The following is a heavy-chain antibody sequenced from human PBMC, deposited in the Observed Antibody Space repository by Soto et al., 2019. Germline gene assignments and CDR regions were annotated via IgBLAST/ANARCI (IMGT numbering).Heavy chain of an antibody. CDR2: IWYDGSNK. J-gene: IGHJ5*02. Sequence: QVQLVESGGGVVQPGRSLRLSCAASGFTFSSYGMHWVRQAPGKGLEWVAVIWYDGSNKYYADSVKGRFTISRDNSKNTLYLQMNSLRAEDTAVYYCARDVNIFRIENWFDPWGQGTLVTVSS. D-gene: IGHD2-15*01. CDR1: GFTFSSYG. V-gene: IGHV3-33*01. CDR3: ARDVNIFRIENWFDP.